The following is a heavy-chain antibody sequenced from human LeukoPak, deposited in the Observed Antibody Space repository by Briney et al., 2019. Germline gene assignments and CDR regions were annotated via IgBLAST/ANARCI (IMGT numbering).Heavy chain of an antibody. J-gene: IGHJ4*02. CDR3: AKDLVGTVADYFDY. D-gene: IGHD6-19*01. V-gene: IGHV3-21*04. Sequence: GGSLRLSCAASGFTFSTYNMNWVRQPPGKGLEWVSSISNTKNEMYYADSVKGRFTIPRNNAKNSLYLQMNSLRAEDTAVYYRAKDLVGTVADYFDYWGQGTLVTVSS. CDR2: ISNTKNEM. CDR1: GFTFSTYN.